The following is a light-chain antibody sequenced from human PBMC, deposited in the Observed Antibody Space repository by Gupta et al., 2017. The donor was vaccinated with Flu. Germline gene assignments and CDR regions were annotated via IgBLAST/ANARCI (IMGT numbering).Light chain of an antibody. CDR2: EVS. CDR3: SSYTSTSNI. Sequence: QPALTQPASLSGSAGQSITISCTGTGSVIGAYKYFSWYQQHPGKAPKLMIYEVSTRPSGVSIRFSGSKSDNTASLTISGLQAEDEADYYCSSYTSTSNIFGTGTKVTVL. J-gene: IGLJ1*01. V-gene: IGLV2-14*01. CDR1: GSVIGAYKY.